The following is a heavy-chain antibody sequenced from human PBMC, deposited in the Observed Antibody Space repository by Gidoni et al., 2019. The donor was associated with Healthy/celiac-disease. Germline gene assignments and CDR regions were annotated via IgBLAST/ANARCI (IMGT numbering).Heavy chain of an antibody. V-gene: IGHV3-66*01. CDR3: ARGDSSGYYPMGY. D-gene: IGHD3-22*01. Sequence: EVQLVESGGGLVQPGGSLRLSCAASGFTVSSNYMSWVRQAPGKGLEWVSVIYSGGSTYYADSVKGRFTISRDNSKNTLYLQMNSLRAEDTAVYYCARGDSSGYYPMGYWGQGTLVTVSS. J-gene: IGHJ4*02. CDR2: IYSGGST. CDR1: GFTVSSNY.